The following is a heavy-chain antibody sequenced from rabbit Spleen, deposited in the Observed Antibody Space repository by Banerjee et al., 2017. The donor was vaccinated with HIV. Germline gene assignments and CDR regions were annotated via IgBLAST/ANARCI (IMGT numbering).Heavy chain of an antibody. CDR3: ARNYVNAFDP. V-gene: IGHV1S45*01. CDR2: IDTGSSGFT. CDR1: GFSFSNKAV. Sequence: QEQLVESGGGLVKPGASLTLTCTASGFSFSNKAVMCWVRQTPGKGLEWIACIDTGSSGFTYFATWAKGRFTCSKTSSTTVTLQMTRLTAADTATYFCARNYVNAFDPWGPGTLVTVS. J-gene: IGHJ2*01. D-gene: IGHD1-1*01.